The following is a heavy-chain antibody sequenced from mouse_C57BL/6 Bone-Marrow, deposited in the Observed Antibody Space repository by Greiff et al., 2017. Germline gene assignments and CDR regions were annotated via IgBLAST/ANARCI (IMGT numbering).Heavy chain of an antibody. V-gene: IGHV8-8*01. J-gene: IGHJ2*01. Sequence: QVTLKESGPGILQPSQTLSLTCSFSGFSLRTFGMGVGWIRQPSGKGLEWLAHIWWDADTYYNPALKRRLTLSTDPSKNQVFLKLAHLATADTATYECAPIYYDYGLWDYGGQGTTLTVA. CDR3: APIYYDYGLWDY. CDR2: IWWDADT. CDR1: GFSLRTFGMG. D-gene: IGHD2-4*01.